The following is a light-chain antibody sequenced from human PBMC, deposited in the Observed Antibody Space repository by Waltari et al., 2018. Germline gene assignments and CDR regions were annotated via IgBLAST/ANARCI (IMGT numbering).Light chain of an antibody. Sequence: QSALTQPRSVSGSPGQSVTISCTGTSSDVGGYNYVSWYQHHPGKAPKLIIYDVTNRPSGAPDRFSASKSDNTASLTISGLQAEDEADYYCCSYAGSITFWVFGGGTKLTVL. CDR1: SSDVGGYNY. CDR3: CSYAGSITFWV. J-gene: IGLJ3*02. V-gene: IGLV2-11*01. CDR2: DVT.